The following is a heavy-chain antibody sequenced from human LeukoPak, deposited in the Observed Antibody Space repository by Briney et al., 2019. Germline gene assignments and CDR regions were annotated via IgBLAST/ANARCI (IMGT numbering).Heavy chain of an antibody. CDR1: GYTFTGYY. V-gene: IGHV1-2*02. CDR2: INPNSGGT. Sequence: ASVKVSCKASGYTFTGYYMHWVRQAPGRGLEWMGWINPNSGGTNYAQKFQGRVTMTRDTSISTAYMELSRLRSDDTAVYYCASSDYAAYYYGMDVWGQGTTVTVSS. J-gene: IGHJ6*02. CDR3: ASSDYAAYYYGMDV. D-gene: IGHD4-17*01.